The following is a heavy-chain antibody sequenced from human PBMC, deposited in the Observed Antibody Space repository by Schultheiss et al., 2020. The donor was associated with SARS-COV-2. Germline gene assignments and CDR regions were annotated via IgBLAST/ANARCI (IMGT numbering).Heavy chain of an antibody. CDR2: IYYSGST. V-gene: IGHV4-30-4*01. D-gene: IGHD5-12*01. Sequence: SETLSLTCTVSGGSISSGDSYWSWIRQPPGKGLEWIGYIYYSGSTYYNPSLKSRVTISVDTSKNQFSLKLSSVTAADTAVYYCARDGEVATITRRWGQGTLVTVSS. J-gene: IGHJ4*02. CDR1: GGSISSGDSY. CDR3: ARDGEVATITRR.